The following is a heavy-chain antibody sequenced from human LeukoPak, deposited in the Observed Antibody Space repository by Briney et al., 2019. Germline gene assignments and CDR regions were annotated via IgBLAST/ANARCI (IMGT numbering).Heavy chain of an antibody. CDR1: GYTFTSYY. V-gene: IGHV1-46*01. J-gene: IGHJ5*02. CDR2: INPSGTWT. Sequence: ASVKVSCKASGYTFTSYYMHWVRQAPGPGLEWMGVINPSGTWTSYAQKFRGRITMTRDMSTSTDYMELRSLGFEDTAVYYCAKDNSVGDIAWWFDPWGQGTLVIVSS. D-gene: IGHD1-26*01. CDR3: AKDNSVGDIAWWFDP.